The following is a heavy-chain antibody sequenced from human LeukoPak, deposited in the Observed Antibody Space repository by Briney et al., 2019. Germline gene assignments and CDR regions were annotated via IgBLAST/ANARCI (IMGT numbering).Heavy chain of an antibody. Sequence: SGTLSLTCAVSGGSISSSNWWSWVRQPPGKGLEWIGEIYHSGSTNYHPSLRSRVTISVDKSKNQFSLKLSSVTAADTAVYYCARDGRVRGARYYGMDVWGKGTTVTVSS. CDR3: ARDGRVRGARYYGMDV. CDR1: GGSISSSNW. V-gene: IGHV4-4*02. J-gene: IGHJ6*04. CDR2: IYHSGST. D-gene: IGHD3-10*01.